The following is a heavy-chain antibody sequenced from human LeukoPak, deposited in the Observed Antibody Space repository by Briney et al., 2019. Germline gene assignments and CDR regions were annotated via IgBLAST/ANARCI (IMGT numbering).Heavy chain of an antibody. CDR3: ARLVVAAASLFDY. D-gene: IGHD2-15*01. Sequence: SETLSLTCAVYGGSFSGYYWSWIRQPPGKGLEWIGEINHSGSTNYNPSLKSRVTISVDTSKNQFSLKLSSVTAADTAVYYCARLVVAAASLFDYWGQGTLVTVSS. J-gene: IGHJ4*02. CDR2: INHSGST. V-gene: IGHV4-34*01. CDR1: GGSFSGYY.